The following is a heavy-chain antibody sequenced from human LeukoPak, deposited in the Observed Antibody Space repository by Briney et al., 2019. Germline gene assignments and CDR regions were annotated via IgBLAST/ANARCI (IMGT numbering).Heavy chain of an antibody. CDR1: GGSISGYY. J-gene: IGHJ3*02. V-gene: IGHV4-38-2*02. Sequence: SETLSLTCTVSGGSISGYYWGWIRQPPGKGLEWIGSIYHSGSTYYNPSLKSRVTISVDTSKNQFSLKLSSVTAADTAVYYCARGDSSSFDIWGQGTMVTVSS. CDR3: ARGDSSSFDI. CDR2: IYHSGST. D-gene: IGHD6-13*01.